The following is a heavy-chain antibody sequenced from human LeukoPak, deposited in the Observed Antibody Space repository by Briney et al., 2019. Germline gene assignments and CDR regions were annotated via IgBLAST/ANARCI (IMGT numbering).Heavy chain of an antibody. CDR3: AKSVLSWVSGSYVFDY. CDR1: GFTFSDYY. Sequence: PGGSLRLSCAASGFTFSDYYMSWIRQAPGKGLEWVSYISSSGSTIYYADSVKGRFTISRDNSKNTLYLQMNSLRAEDTAVYYCAKSVLSWVSGSYVFDYWGQGTLVTVSS. D-gene: IGHD3-16*01. CDR2: ISSSGSTI. J-gene: IGHJ4*02. V-gene: IGHV3-11*04.